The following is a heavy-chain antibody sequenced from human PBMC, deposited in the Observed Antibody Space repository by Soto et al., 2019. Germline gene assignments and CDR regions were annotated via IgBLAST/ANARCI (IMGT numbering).Heavy chain of an antibody. D-gene: IGHD3-22*01. J-gene: IGHJ6*02. CDR1: GFTFSSYA. CDR2: ISGSGGST. Sequence: PGGSLRLSCAASGFTFSSYAMSWVRQAPGKGLEWVSAISGSGGSTYYEDSVKGRFTISRDNSKNTLYLQMNSLRAEDTAVYYCAKSRGYYDSSGYHYGPRGAPYYYYGMDVWGQGTTVTVSS. V-gene: IGHV3-23*01. CDR3: AKSRGYYDSSGYHYGPRGAPYYYYGMDV.